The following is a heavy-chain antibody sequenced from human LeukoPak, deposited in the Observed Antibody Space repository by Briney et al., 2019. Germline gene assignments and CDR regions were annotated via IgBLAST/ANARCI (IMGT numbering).Heavy chain of an antibody. D-gene: IGHD4-11*01. CDR2: INLNSGGT. J-gene: IGHJ6*03. CDR3: ARDYSPLYYYYYMDV. CDR1: GYTFTGYY. Sequence: GASVKVSCKASGYTFTGYYMHWVRQAPGQGLEWMGWINLNSGGTNYAQKFQGRVTMTRDTSISTAYMELSRLRSDDTAVYYCARDYSPLYYYYYMDVWGKGTTVTVSS. V-gene: IGHV1-2*02.